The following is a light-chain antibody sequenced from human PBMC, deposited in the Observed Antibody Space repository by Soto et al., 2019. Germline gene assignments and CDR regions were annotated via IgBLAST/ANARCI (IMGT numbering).Light chain of an antibody. CDR3: QQYKDWPPLT. CDR1: QNVNIN. V-gene: IGKV3D-15*01. CDR2: GAS. J-gene: IGKJ4*01. Sequence: EIVMTQSPVTLSVSPGERVTLSCRASQNVNINLAWYQQRPGQAPRVLIYGASNRASGIPDRFSGSGSGTEFTLTISSLEPDDFAVYYHQQYKDWPPLTFGGGTRVEIK.